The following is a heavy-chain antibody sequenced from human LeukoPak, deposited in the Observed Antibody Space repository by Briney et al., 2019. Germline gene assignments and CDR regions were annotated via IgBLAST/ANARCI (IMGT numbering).Heavy chain of an antibody. CDR1: GYTFTSYG. CDR3: AREGSGSRTYYYGMDV. J-gene: IGHJ6*02. Sequence: ASVKVSCKASGYTFTSYGISWVRQAPGQGLEWMGWISAYNGNTNYAQKLQGRVTMTTDTSTSTAYKELRSLRSDDTAVYYCAREGSGSRTYYYGMDVWGQGTTVTVSS. D-gene: IGHD3-10*01. CDR2: ISAYNGNT. V-gene: IGHV1-18*01.